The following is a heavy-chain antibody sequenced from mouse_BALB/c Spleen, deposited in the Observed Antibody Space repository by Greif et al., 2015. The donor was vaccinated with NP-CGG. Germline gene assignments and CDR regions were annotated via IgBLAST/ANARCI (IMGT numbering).Heavy chain of an antibody. J-gene: IGHJ4*01. CDR2: ILPGSGST. D-gene: IGHD2-1*01. Sequence: VQLQQSGAELMKPGASVKISCKATGYTFSSYWIEWVKQRPGHGLEWIGEILPGSGSTNYNEKFKGKATFTADTSSNTAYMQLSSLTSEDSAVYYCARVYYGNLYAMDYWGQGTSVTVSS. V-gene: IGHV1-9*01. CDR3: ARVYYGNLYAMDY. CDR1: GYTFSSYW.